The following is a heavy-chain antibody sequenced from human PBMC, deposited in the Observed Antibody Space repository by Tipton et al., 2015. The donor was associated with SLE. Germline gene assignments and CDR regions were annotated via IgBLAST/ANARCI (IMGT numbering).Heavy chain of an antibody. CDR2: ISSSGSTI. CDR3: AREAAGTKDYFDY. D-gene: IGHD6-13*01. J-gene: IGHJ4*02. V-gene: IGHV3-11*04. Sequence: SLRLSCAASGFTFSDYYMSWIRQAPGKGLEWVSYISSSGSTIYYADSVKGRFTISRDNAKNSLYLQMNSLRAEDTAVYYCAREAAGTKDYFDYWGQGTLVTVSS. CDR1: GFTFSDYY.